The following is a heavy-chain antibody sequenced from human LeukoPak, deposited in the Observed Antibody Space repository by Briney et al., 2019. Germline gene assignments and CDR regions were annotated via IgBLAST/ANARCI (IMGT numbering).Heavy chain of an antibody. CDR1: GFTFSSYG. V-gene: IGHV3-33*01. CDR2: IWYDGSNK. CDR3: ARGPAWFGELGYGMDV. Sequence: GGSLRLSCAASGFTFSSYGMHWVRQAPGKGLEWVAVIWYDGSNKYYANSVKGRFTISRDNSKNTLYLQMNSLRAEDTAVYYCARGPAWFGELGYGMDVWGQGTTVTVSS. J-gene: IGHJ6*02. D-gene: IGHD3-10*01.